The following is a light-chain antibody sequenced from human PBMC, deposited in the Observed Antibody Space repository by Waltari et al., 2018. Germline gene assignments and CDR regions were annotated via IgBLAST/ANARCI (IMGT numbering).Light chain of an antibody. CDR3: QTGGHGTWV. CDR2: VNIDGSH. Sequence: QLVLTQSPSASASLGASGKRTCTLSSGHSTNVIAWLQKRPEKGPWFVMKVNIDGSHSKGDEIPDRFSGSSSGAERYLTISSLQSEDEADYYCQTGGHGTWVFGGGTKLTVL. J-gene: IGLJ3*02. V-gene: IGLV4-69*01. CDR1: SGHSTNV.